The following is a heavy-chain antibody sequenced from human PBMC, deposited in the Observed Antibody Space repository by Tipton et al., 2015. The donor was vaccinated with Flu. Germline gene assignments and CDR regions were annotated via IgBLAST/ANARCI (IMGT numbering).Heavy chain of an antibody. CDR3: ARQIGGGDCY. CDR1: GFSLSTYW. Sequence: SLRLSCAASGFSLSTYWMSWVRQAPGKGLEWVANINQDGSKKNYVDSVKGRFTISRDNGKNSVYLQMNSLRAEDTAVYYCARQIGGGDCYWGQGTLVTVSS. J-gene: IGHJ4*02. CDR2: INQDGSKK. V-gene: IGHV3-7*03. D-gene: IGHD2-21*01.